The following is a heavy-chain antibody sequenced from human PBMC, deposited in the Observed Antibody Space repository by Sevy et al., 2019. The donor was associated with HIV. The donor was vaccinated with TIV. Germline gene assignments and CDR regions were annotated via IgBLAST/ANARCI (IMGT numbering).Heavy chain of an antibody. D-gene: IGHD3-22*01. CDR1: GFSFDSYG. Sequence: GGSLRLSCAVSGFSFDSYGMTWVRQAPGKGLEWVSAISGSGTRTYYADSVKGRFIISRDNSKNTLDLQMNSLRAEDTVIYCCAKGGGGHYDPDEIAYYFYYYNMDVWGKGTTVTVSS. J-gene: IGHJ6*03. CDR3: AKGGGGHYDPDEIAYYFYYYNMDV. CDR2: ISGSGTRT. V-gene: IGHV3-23*01.